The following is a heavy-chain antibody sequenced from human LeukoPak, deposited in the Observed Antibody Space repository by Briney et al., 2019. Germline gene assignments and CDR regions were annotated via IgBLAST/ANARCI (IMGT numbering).Heavy chain of an antibody. CDR1: GGSFSGYY. D-gene: IGHD6-13*01. J-gene: IGHJ4*02. CDR2: INHSGST. V-gene: IGHV4-34*01. Sequence: PSETLSLTCAVYGGSFSGYYGSWIRQPPGKGLEWIGEINHSGSTNYNPSLKSRVTISVDTSKNQFSLKLSSVTAADTAVYYCARGRKYSSSWYSPYYFDYWGQGTLVTVSS. CDR3: ARGRKYSSSWYSPYYFDY.